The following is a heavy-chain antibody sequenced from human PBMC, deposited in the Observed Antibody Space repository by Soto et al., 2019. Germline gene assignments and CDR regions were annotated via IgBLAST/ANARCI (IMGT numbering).Heavy chain of an antibody. Sequence: EVQLVESGGGLIQPGGSLRLSCAASGFTVSSNYMTWVRQAPGKGLEWVSVMYCGGTTYYADSVKGRCTISRDNSKNTLYLQMNSLRAEDTAVYHCARATSDRAMVFDYWGQGTLVTVSS. CDR2: MYCGGTT. J-gene: IGHJ4*02. CDR1: GFTVSSNY. D-gene: IGHD5-18*01. CDR3: ARATSDRAMVFDY. V-gene: IGHV3-53*01.